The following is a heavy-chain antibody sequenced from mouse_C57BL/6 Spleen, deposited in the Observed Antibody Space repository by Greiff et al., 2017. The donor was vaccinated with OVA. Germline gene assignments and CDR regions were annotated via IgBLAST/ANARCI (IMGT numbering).Heavy chain of an antibody. CDR3: ARRRGDQVDSGG. V-gene: IGHV1-50*01. J-gene: IGHJ2*01. CDR1: GYTITSYC. Sequence: VQLQQPGAELVKPGASVKLSCKASGYTITSYCMQWVKQRPGQGLEWIGAIDPSDGYTNYNPKFKGKATLTVDTSSNTAYMQLSSLTSEDTAVYYCARRRGDQVDSGGWGKGTTLTVSS. D-gene: IGHD2-13*01. CDR2: IDPSDGYT.